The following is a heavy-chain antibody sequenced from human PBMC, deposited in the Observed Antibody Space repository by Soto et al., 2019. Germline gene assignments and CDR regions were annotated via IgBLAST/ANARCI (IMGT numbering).Heavy chain of an antibody. CDR2: ISSSSSYI. CDR3: ARDLLPVRGVTKSPLDY. V-gene: IGHV3-21*01. J-gene: IGHJ4*02. D-gene: IGHD3-10*02. CDR1: GFTFSSYS. Sequence: PGGSLRLSCAASGFTFSSYSMNWVRQAPGKGLEWVSSISSSSSYIYYADSVKGRFTISRDNAKNSLYLQMNSLRAEDTAVYYCARDLLPVRGVTKSPLDYWGQGTLVTVSS.